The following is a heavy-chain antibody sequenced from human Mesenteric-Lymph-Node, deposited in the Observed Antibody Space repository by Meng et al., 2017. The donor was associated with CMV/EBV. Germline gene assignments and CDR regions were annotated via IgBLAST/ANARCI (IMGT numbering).Heavy chain of an antibody. CDR3: ARETTGLDY. Sequence: GESLKISCEASGFTFNNYAIHRVRQAPGKGLEWVAEISFDGSNDYYTDSAKGRFAVSRDNSMNTLWLQMNSLSIDDTGVYYCARETTGLDYWGQGTLVTVSS. V-gene: IGHV3-30*09. CDR2: ISFDGSND. J-gene: IGHJ4*02. D-gene: IGHD4-17*01. CDR1: GFTFNNYA.